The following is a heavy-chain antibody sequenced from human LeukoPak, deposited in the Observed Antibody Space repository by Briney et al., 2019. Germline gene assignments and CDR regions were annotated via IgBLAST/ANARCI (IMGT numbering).Heavy chain of an antibody. V-gene: IGHV4-34*01. CDR1: GGSFSGYY. CDR3: ARFRGFTYGPYYFDY. D-gene: IGHD5-18*01. Sequence: SETLSLPCAVYGGSFSGYYWSWIRQPPGKGLEWIGEINHSGSTNYNPSLKSRVTFSVDTSKNQFSLKLSSVTAADTAVYYCARFRGFTYGPYYFDYWGQGTLVTVSS. J-gene: IGHJ4*02. CDR2: INHSGST.